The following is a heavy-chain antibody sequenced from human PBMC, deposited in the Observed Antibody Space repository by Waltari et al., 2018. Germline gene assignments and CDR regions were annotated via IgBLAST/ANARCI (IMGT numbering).Heavy chain of an antibody. CDR3: AGLSAWYYFDY. V-gene: IGHV4-59*11. D-gene: IGHD6-19*01. Sequence: QVQLQESGPGLVKPSETLSLTCTVSSDPFSGHYWSWLRQAPGKGLEWIAYVYYSGSTNYNPSLKSRVSVSADPSKNQFSLNLTSVTAADTAVYYCAGLSAWYYFDYWGQGTLVTVSS. J-gene: IGHJ4*02. CDR2: VYYSGST. CDR1: SDPFSGHY.